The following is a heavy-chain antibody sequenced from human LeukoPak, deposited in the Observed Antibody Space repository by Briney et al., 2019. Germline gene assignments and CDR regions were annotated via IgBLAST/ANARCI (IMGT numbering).Heavy chain of an antibody. Sequence: GGSLRLSCAAAGFTFSSNWMHWVRQAPGEGLVWGSRIKGDGSDPSYADSLKGRFTISRDNAKNTLYLQMNSLRAEDTAVYYCASCSVSWGSPYLDLWGRGTLVTVSS. CDR1: GFTFSSNW. CDR2: IKGDGSDP. J-gene: IGHJ2*01. V-gene: IGHV3-74*01. CDR3: ASCSVSWGSPYLDL. D-gene: IGHD3-10*01.